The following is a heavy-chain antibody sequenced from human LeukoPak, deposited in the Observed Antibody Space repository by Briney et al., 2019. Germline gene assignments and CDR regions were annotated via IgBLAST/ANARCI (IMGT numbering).Heavy chain of an antibody. V-gene: IGHV5-51*01. Sequence: GESLKISCKGSGYSFATYWIAWVRQMPGKGLEWLGIIYPDEANIRYSPSFQGQVTISADKSISTAYLQWSSLKASDTAIYYCARPPSRGYSSSFEYWGQGTLVTVSS. CDR3: ARPPSRGYSSSFEY. D-gene: IGHD2-2*03. CDR1: GYSFATYW. J-gene: IGHJ4*02. CDR2: IYPDEANI.